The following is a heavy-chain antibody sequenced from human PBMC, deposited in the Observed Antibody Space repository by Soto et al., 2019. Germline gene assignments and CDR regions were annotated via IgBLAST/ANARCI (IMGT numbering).Heavy chain of an antibody. D-gene: IGHD3-10*01. V-gene: IGHV3-13*01. Sequence: GGSLRLSCAASGFTFSSYDMHWVRQATGKGLEWVSAIGTAGDTYYPGSVKGRFTISRENAKNSLYLQMNSLRAGDTAVYYCARDPFGRSAFEIWGQGTMVTVSS. J-gene: IGHJ3*02. CDR3: ARDPFGRSAFEI. CDR1: GFTFSSYD. CDR2: IGTAGDT.